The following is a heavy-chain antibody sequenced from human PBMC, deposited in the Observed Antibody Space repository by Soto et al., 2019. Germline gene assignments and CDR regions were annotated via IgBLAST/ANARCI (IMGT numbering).Heavy chain of an antibody. CDR2: IKLDASEK. CDR3: AKGGYSSSWPTGY. CDR1: GFTFSFYW. V-gene: IGHV3-7*03. D-gene: IGHD6-13*01. J-gene: IGHJ4*02. Sequence: GGSLRLSCAASGFTFSFYWMSWVRQAPGKGLEWLGTIKLDASEKKYVDSVKGRFTISRDNSKNTLYLQMNSLRAEDTAVYYCAKGGYSSSWPTGYWGQGTLVTVSS.